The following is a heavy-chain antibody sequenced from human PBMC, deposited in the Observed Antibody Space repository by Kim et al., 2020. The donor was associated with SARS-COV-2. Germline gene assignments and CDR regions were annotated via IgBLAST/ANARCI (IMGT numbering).Heavy chain of an antibody. J-gene: IGHJ6*02. CDR2: IIPIFGTA. V-gene: IGHV1-69*13. Sequence: SVKVSCKASGGTFSSYAISWVRQAPGQGLEWMGGIIPIFGTANYAQKFQGRVTITADESTSTAYMELSSLRSEDTAVYYCARDGFLVAPPYYGMDVWGQGTTVTVSS. CDR1: GGTFSSYA. D-gene: IGHD2-15*01. CDR3: ARDGFLVAPPYYGMDV.